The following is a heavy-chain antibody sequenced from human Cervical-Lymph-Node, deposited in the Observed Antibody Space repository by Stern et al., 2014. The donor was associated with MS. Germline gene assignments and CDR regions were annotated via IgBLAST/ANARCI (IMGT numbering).Heavy chain of an antibody. J-gene: IGHJ4*02. CDR2: IIPILDTP. Sequence: VQLVESGAEVKKPGSSVKVSCKASGGTFTSYAFNWVRQAPGQGLEWMGGIIPILDTPNFAQNFQGILTITADESTSTAYMELSSLESEDTAVYYCAKAAVTTASFDSWGQGTLVTVSS. D-gene: IGHD4-17*01. V-gene: IGHV1-69*01. CDR3: AKAAVTTASFDS. CDR1: GGTFTSYA.